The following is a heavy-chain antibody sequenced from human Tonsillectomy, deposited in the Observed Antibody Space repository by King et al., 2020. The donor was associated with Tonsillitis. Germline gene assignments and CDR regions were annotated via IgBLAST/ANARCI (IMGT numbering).Heavy chain of an antibody. Sequence: QLVQSGAEVKKPGASVRVSCKASGSTFTNYYMYWVRQAPGQGLEWMGIINPSGGSTRYAQKFLGRITMTTDTSTRTVYMELSSLKSEDTAVYYCAKSARGDTVTHGGDWFVPGAQGTLVSVPS. CDR2: INPSGGST. V-gene: IGHV1-46*01. CDR1: GSTFTNYY. J-gene: IGHJ5*02. CDR3: AKSARGDTVTHGGDWFVP. D-gene: IGHD4-17*01.